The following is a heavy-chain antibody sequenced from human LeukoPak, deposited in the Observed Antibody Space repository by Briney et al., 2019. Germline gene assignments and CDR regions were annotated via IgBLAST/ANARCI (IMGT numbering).Heavy chain of an antibody. V-gene: IGHV4-59*01. CDR3: ARAGWQQLAFDY. D-gene: IGHD6-13*01. J-gene: IGHJ4*02. CDR1: GGSLSGYY. Sequence: SETLSLTCAVYGGSLSGYYWSWIRQPPGKGLEWIGYIYYSGSINYNPSLKSRVTISVDTSKNQFSLKLSSVTAADTAVYYCARAGWQQLAFDYWGQGTLVTVSS. CDR2: IYYSGSI.